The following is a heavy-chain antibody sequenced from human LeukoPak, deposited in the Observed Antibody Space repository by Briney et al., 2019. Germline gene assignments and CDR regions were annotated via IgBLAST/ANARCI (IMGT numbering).Heavy chain of an antibody. V-gene: IGHV4-4*07. CDR2: IYNSGST. CDR1: GGSISGYY. CDR3: ASEEYSGYDYYFDY. J-gene: IGHJ4*02. D-gene: IGHD5-12*01. Sequence: PSETLSLTCTVSGGSISGYYWSWIRQPAGKGLEWIGRIYNSGSTNYNPSLKSRVTISVDTSKNQFSLKLSSVTAADTAVYYCASEEYSGYDYYFDYWGQGTLVTVSS.